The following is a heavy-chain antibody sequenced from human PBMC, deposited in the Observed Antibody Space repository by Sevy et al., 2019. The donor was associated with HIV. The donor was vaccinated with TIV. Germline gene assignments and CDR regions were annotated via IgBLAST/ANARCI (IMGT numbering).Heavy chain of an antibody. V-gene: IGHV3-33*01. CDR1: GFTVSRYG. CDR3: ASQNYYDSSGYYFFDYYYGMDV. D-gene: IGHD3-22*01. CDR2: IWYDGSNK. J-gene: IGHJ6*02. Sequence: GGSLRLSCAASGFTVSRYGMHWVRQAPGKGLEWVAVIWYDGSNKYYADSVKGRFTISRDNSKNTLYLQMNSLRAEDTAVYYCASQNYYDSSGYYFFDYYYGMDVWGQGTTVTVSS.